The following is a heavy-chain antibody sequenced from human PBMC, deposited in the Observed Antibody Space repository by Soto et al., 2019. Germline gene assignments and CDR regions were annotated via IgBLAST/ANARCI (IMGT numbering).Heavy chain of an antibody. D-gene: IGHD5-18*01. Sequence: GGSLRLSCAASGFTFSTYAMHWVRQAPGKGLEWVAVISYDGTNKYYADSVRGRFTISRDNSKNTLSLQMNSLRAEDTAVYYCAKDGGGYNYGYVMLDKYYYGMDVWGQGTTVTVSS. CDR1: GFTFSTYA. J-gene: IGHJ6*02. CDR2: ISYDGTNK. CDR3: AKDGGGYNYGYVMLDKYYYGMDV. V-gene: IGHV3-30-3*01.